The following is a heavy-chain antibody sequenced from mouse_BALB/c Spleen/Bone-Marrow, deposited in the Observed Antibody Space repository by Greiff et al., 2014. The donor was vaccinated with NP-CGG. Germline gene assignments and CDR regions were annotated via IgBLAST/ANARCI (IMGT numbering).Heavy chain of an antibody. D-gene: IGHD4-1*01. CDR3: ARNWDWVFAY. CDR2: IYPGNNDA. V-gene: IGHV1-5*01. CDR1: GYTFTNYW. Sequence: EVKLQESGTVLARPGASLRMSCKASGYTFTNYWINWIKQRPGQGLGWIGAIYPGNNDAKYTQKFKAKAKLTAVTSTSTADMELSSLTNEDSAVYYCARNWDWVFAYWGQGTLVTVSA. J-gene: IGHJ3*01.